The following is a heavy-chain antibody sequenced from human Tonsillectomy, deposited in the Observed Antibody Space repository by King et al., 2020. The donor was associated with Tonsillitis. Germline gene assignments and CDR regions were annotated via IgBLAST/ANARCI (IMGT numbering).Heavy chain of an antibody. J-gene: IGHJ6*02. Sequence: VQLVESGGGVVQPGRSLRLSCAASGFTFSNYGIHWVRQAPGKGLEWVAVISYDGSNKYYADSVKGRFTISRDNSKTTLFLQMNSLRAEDTAVYYCATDRDACMDVWGQGTTVTVSS. D-gene: IGHD3-16*01. V-gene: IGHV3-30*03. CDR2: ISYDGSNK. CDR1: GFTFSNYG. CDR3: ATDRDACMDV.